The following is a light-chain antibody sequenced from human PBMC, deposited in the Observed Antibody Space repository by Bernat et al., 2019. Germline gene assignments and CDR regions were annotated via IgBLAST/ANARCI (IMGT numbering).Light chain of an antibody. Sequence: DIQLTQSPPFLSASVGDRVTITCRASQVIGIYLAWYQQKPVKAPNLLIYGASTLETGVPSRFSGSGSGTEVTLTISSLQPEDVATYYCQHLDNYPFTFGQGTRLEI. J-gene: IGKJ5*01. V-gene: IGKV1-9*01. CDR3: QHLDNYPFT. CDR1: QVIGIY. CDR2: GAS.